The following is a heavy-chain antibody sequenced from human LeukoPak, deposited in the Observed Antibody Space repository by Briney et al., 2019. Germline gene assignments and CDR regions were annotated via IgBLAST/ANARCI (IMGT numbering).Heavy chain of an antibody. CDR2: INPNSGGT. V-gene: IGHV1-2*02. J-gene: IGHJ3*02. CDR1: GYTFTSYY. Sequence: GASVKVSCKASGYTFTSYYMHWVRQAPGQGLEWMGWINPNSGGTNYAQKFQGRVTMTRDTSISTAYMELSRLRSDDTAVYYCARGNYYDSSGYWDDAFDIWGQGTMVTVSS. D-gene: IGHD3-22*01. CDR3: ARGNYYDSSGYWDDAFDI.